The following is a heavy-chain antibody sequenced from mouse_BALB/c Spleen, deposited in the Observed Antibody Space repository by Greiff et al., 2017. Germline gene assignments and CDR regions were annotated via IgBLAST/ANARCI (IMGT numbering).Heavy chain of an antibody. Sequence: VQLQQSGTVLARPGASVKMSCKASGYTFTSYWMHWVKQRPGQGLEWIGAIYPGNSDTSYNQKFKGKAKLTAVTSTSTAYMELSSLTNEDSAVYYCTRWRFTTAWYFDVWGAGTTVTVSS. CDR1: GYTFTSYW. V-gene: IGHV1-5*01. D-gene: IGHD1-2*01. CDR2: IYPGNSDT. J-gene: IGHJ1*01. CDR3: TRWRFTTAWYFDV.